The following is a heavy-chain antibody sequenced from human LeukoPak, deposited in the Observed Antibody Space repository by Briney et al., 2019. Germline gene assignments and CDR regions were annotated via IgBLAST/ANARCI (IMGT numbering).Heavy chain of an antibody. CDR3: ASPGGDYGDQGYFDY. CDR2: ISAYNGNT. D-gene: IGHD4-17*01. V-gene: IGHV1-18*01. J-gene: IGHJ4*02. Sequence: ASVKVSCKASGYTFTSYGISWVRQAPGQGLEWMGWISAYNGNTNYAQKLQGRVTITADKSTSTAYMELSSLRSEDTAVYYCASPGGDYGDQGYFDYWGQGTLVTVSS. CDR1: GYTFTSYG.